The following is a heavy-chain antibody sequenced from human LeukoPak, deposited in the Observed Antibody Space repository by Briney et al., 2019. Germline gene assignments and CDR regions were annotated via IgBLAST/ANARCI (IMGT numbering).Heavy chain of an antibody. Sequence: SETLSLTCTVSGGSISSYYWSWIRQPPGKGLEWIGYIYYSGSTNYNPSLKSRVTMSVDTSKNQFSLKLSSVTAADTAVYYCAREGVLEYYYGSGPRYFDLWGRGTLVTVSS. J-gene: IGHJ2*01. V-gene: IGHV4-59*12. D-gene: IGHD3-10*01. CDR1: GGSISSYY. CDR2: IYYSGST. CDR3: AREGVLEYYYGSGPRYFDL.